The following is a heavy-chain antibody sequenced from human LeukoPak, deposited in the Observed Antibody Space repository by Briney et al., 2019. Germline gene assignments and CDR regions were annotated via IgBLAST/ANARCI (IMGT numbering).Heavy chain of an antibody. Sequence: SETLSHSCIVSGYSISSGYYWGWIRQPPGKGLEWIGSIYHSGSTYYNPSLKSRVTISVDTSKKQFSLKLSSVTAADTAVYYCAREGPDVGAASFDYWGQGTLVTVSS. D-gene: IGHD2-15*01. CDR3: AREGPDVGAASFDY. V-gene: IGHV4-38-2*02. J-gene: IGHJ4*02. CDR1: GYSISSGYY. CDR2: IYHSGST.